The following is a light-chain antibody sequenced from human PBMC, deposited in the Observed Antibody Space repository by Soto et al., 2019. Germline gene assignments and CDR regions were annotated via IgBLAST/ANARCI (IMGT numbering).Light chain of an antibody. CDR3: QQFKSYPLT. Sequence: DIQMTQSPSTLSASVGDRVTITCRASQTITTSLAWYQHKPGRAPTLLIYKASTLASGVPSRFSGSGSGTEFTLTISSLQPDDFATYYCQQFKSYPLTFGQGTRLEIK. V-gene: IGKV1-5*03. CDR2: KAS. CDR1: QTITTS. J-gene: IGKJ5*01.